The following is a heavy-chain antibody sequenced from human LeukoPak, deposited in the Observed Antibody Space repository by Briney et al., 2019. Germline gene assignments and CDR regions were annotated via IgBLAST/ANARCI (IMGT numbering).Heavy chain of an antibody. Sequence: GGSLRLSCAASGLTFSSYGMSWVRQAPGRGLEWVSAISTTGGTTYYADSVRGRFTISRDDSRNTLYLQMNSLRAEDTAIYYCAKDEYYDYVWGSYPLGPWGQGTLVTVSS. CDR3: AKDEYYDYVWGSYPLGP. V-gene: IGHV3-23*01. D-gene: IGHD3-16*02. CDR1: GLTFSSYG. CDR2: ISTTGGTT. J-gene: IGHJ5*02.